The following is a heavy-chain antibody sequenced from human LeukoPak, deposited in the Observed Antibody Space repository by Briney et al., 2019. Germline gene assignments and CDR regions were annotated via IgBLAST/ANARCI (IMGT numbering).Heavy chain of an antibody. J-gene: IGHJ6*03. CDR2: ISSSSSYI. V-gene: IGHV3-21*01. D-gene: IGHD4-17*01. CDR3: AKDMGKDYGDLAGMDV. CDR1: GFTFSSYS. Sequence: GGSLRLSCAASGFTFSSYSMNWVRQAPGKGLEWVSSISSSSSYIYYADSVKGRFTISRDNAKNSLYLQMNSLRAEDTAVYYCAKDMGKDYGDLAGMDVWGKGTTVTVSS.